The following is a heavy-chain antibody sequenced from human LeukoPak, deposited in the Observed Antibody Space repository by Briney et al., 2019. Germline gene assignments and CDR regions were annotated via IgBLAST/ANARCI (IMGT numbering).Heavy chain of an antibody. D-gene: IGHD2-15*01. CDR2: IGSSSRYI. V-gene: IGHV3-21*01. CDR3: ARDCSSSAFDI. J-gene: IGHJ3*02. Sequence: GGSLRLSCAASGFTFNIYTMTWVRQAPGKGLEWVSSIGSSSRYIYYADSLKGRFTISRDNDNNSVYLQMSSLRAEDTAVYYCARDCSSSAFDIWGQGTMVTVSS. CDR1: GFTFNIYT.